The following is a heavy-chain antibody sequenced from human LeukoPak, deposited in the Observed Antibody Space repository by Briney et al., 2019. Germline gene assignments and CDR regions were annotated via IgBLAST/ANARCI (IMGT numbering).Heavy chain of an antibody. D-gene: IGHD6-6*01. J-gene: IGHJ2*01. Sequence: GGSLRLSCAASGFTFSDYYMSWIRQAPGKGLEWVSYISSSGSTIYYADSVKGRFTISRDNAKNSLYLQMNSLRAEDTAVYYCAKKVSSVRYLDLWGRGTLVTVSS. CDR1: GFTFSDYY. CDR3: AKKVSSVRYLDL. CDR2: ISSSGSTI. V-gene: IGHV3-11*01.